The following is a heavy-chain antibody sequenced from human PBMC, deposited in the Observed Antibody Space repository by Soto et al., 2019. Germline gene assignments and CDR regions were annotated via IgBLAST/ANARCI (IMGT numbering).Heavy chain of an antibody. Sequence: ETLSLTCAVYGGSFSGYYWSWIRQPPGKGLEWIGEINHSGSTNYNPSLKSRVTISVDTSKNQFSLKLSSVTAADTAVYYCASSPPLRGWGQGTLVTVSS. CDR3: ASSPPLRG. D-gene: IGHD3-16*01. V-gene: IGHV4-34*01. CDR2: INHSGST. CDR1: GGSFSGYY. J-gene: IGHJ4*02.